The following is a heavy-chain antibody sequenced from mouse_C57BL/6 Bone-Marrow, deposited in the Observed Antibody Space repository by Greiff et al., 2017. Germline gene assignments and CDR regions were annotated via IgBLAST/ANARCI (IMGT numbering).Heavy chain of an antibody. D-gene: IGHD2-1*01. CDR1: GYTFTDYY. CDR3: ARNYYYGNYLYAMDY. CDR2: INPYNGGT. J-gene: IGHJ4*01. V-gene: IGHV1-19*01. Sequence: EVQLQQSGPVLVKPGASVKMSCKASGYTFTDYYMNWVKQSHGKSLEWIGVINPYNGGTSYNQKFKGKATLTVDKSSSTAYMELNSLTSEDSAVYYCARNYYYGNYLYAMDYWGQGTSVTDSS.